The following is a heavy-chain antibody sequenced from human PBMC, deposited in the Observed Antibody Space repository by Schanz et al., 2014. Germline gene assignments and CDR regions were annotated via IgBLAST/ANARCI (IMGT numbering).Heavy chain of an antibody. Sequence: QVHLLESGGGLVEPGGSLRLSCAASGFSFSEYYMSWIRQAPGKGLEWISFINTGSNYINYADSVKGRFTISRDNTKNSLFLQLNSLRADDTAVYYCARNRGSGGQNWYFDLWGRGTLVTVSS. J-gene: IGHJ2*01. CDR1: GFSFSEYY. V-gene: IGHV3-11*03. CDR2: INTGSNYI. CDR3: ARNRGSGGQNWYFDL. D-gene: IGHD1-26*01.